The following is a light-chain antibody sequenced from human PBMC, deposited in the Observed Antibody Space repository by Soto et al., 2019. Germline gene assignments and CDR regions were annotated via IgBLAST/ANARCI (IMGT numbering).Light chain of an antibody. Sequence: EIVMTQSPATLSVSPGERATLSCRASQSVSSNLAWYQQKPGQAPSLLIYGASTRATGIPARFSGSGSGTEFTLTISRLEPEDSAVYYCQQYGSSPPFTFGPGTRVDIK. CDR1: QSVSSN. CDR3: QQYGSSPPFT. J-gene: IGKJ3*01. V-gene: IGKV3-15*01. CDR2: GAS.